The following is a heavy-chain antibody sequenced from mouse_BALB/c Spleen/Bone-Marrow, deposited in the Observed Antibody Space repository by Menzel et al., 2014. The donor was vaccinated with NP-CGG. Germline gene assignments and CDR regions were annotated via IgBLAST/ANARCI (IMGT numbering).Heavy chain of an antibody. V-gene: IGHV4-1*02. J-gene: IGHJ3*01. D-gene: IGHD1-2*01. Sequence: EVQLQESGGGLVQPGGSLKLSCAASGFDFSGFWMSWVRQAPGRGLEWIGEINPDSNTINYSPSLKDKFIISRDNAKNTQLMKLNKEISGISACYNRANLGVCGSFDVWGPGTLVTVSA. CDR1: GFDFSGFW. CDR3: ANLGVCGSFDV. CDR2: INPDSNTI.